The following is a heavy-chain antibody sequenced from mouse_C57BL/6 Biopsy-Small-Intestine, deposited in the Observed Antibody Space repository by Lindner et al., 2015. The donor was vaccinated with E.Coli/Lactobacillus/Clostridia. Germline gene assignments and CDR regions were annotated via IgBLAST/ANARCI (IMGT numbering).Heavy chain of an antibody. CDR2: ILPGSGTT. D-gene: IGHD1-1*02. CDR1: GYTFTGYW. CDR3: TRRWGNNYAMDY. J-gene: IGHJ4*01. Sequence: VQLQESGAELMKPGASVKLSCKATGYTFTGYWIEWVKQRPGHGLEWIGEILPGSGTTYYNEKFKGKATFTADTSSNTAYMQLSSLTTEDSAIYYCTRRWGNNYAMDYWGKGTSVTVSS. V-gene: IGHV1-9*01.